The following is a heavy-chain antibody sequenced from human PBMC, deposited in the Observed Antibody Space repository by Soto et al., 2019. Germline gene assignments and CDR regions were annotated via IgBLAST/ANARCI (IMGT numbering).Heavy chain of an antibody. D-gene: IGHD3-10*01. CDR2: VSYNGNT. V-gene: IGHV4-39*01. CDR3: ASLYGSGAGAFEM. CDR1: GGSITRLDFY. Sequence: QLHLQESGPGLVKPSETLSLTCAVSGGSITRLDFYGGWMRQPPGKGLEWIGSVSYNGNTYLHPSLNSRVTISIDTSKNQFSLDLGSVTATDTALYYCASLYGSGAGAFEMWGQGILVTVSS. J-gene: IGHJ4*02.